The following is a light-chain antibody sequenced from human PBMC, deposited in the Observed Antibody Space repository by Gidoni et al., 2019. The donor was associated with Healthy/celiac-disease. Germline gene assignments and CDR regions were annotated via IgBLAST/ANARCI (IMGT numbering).Light chain of an antibody. CDR1: QSVSSSY. V-gene: IGKV3-20*01. Sequence: DIVLTQSPGTLSLSPGERATLSCRASQSVSSSYLAWYQQKPGQAPRLLNYGASSRATGIPDRFSGSGSGTDFTLTISRLEPEDFAVYYCQQYGSSPLTFGGXTKVEIK. J-gene: IGKJ4*01. CDR3: QQYGSSPLT. CDR2: GAS.